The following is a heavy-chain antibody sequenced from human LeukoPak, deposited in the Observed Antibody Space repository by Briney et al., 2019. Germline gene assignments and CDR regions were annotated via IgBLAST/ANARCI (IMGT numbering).Heavy chain of an antibody. V-gene: IGHV3-15*01. Sequence: ETLSLTCAVYGGSFSGYYWSWIRQPPGKGLEWVGRIKSKTDGGTTDYAAPVKGRFTISRDDSKNTLYLQMNSLKTEDTAVYYCTTDPAGYCSGGSCYPPGGFGTRDYWGQGTLVTVSS. CDR2: IKSKTDGGTT. J-gene: IGHJ4*02. CDR1: GGSFSGYY. CDR3: TTDPAGYCSGGSCYPPGGFGTRDY. D-gene: IGHD2-15*01.